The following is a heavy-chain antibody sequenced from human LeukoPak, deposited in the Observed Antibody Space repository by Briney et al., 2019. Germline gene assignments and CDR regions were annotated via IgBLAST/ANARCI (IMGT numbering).Heavy chain of an antibody. V-gene: IGHV4-39*07. J-gene: IGHJ5*02. CDR2: IYYSGST. CDR1: GGSISSSSYY. D-gene: IGHD3-10*01. CDR3: ARGGYYGSGNDFRFDP. Sequence: SETLSLTCTVSGGSISSSSYYWGWIRQPPGKGLGWIGSIYYSGSTYYNPSLKSRVTISGDTSKNQFSLKLSSVTAADTAIYYCARGGYYGSGNDFRFDPWGQGTLVTVSS.